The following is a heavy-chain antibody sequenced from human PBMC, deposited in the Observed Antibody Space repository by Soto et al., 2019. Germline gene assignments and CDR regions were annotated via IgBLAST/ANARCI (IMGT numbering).Heavy chain of an antibody. CDR3: ARGDCSGRAPYYSDY. D-gene: IGHD2-15*01. V-gene: IGHV4-31*03. J-gene: IGHJ4*02. Sequence: LSLTCTVSGGSISSDGYLWSWIRQHPVKGLEWIGYIFYSGSTFYNPSLKSRITTSVDTSKNQFSLKLTSVTAADTAVYYCARGDCSGRAPYYSDYWRQEILFTISS. CDR1: GGSISSDGYL. CDR2: IFYSGST.